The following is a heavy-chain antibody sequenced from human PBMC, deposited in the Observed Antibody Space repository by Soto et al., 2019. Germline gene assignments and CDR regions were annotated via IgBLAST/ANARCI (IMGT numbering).Heavy chain of an antibody. CDR3: ARARIIETFDY. D-gene: IGHD3-10*01. Sequence: QVQLLQSGAEVKKPGASVKVSCKASGYTFTNYVMHWVRQAPGQRLEWMGWINAGNGNTKYSQKLQGRVTITRDTSASIADMELSSLRSEDTAVYYCARARIIETFDYWGQGTLVTVSS. CDR1: GYTFTNYV. J-gene: IGHJ4*02. CDR2: INAGNGNT. V-gene: IGHV1-3*01.